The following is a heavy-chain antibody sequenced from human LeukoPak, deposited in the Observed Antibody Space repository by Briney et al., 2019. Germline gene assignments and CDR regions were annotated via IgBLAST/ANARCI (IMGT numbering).Heavy chain of an antibody. CDR3: ARVSDDSGWNFDY. D-gene: IGHD6-19*01. CDR2: INAGNGNR. J-gene: IGHJ4*02. V-gene: IGHV1-3*01. CDR1: GGTFSSYA. Sequence: GASVKVSCKASGGTFSSYAISWVRQAPGQGLEWMGWINAGNGNRKYSQKFQDRVTITREPSATTAYMELNSLTSEDTAVYYCARVSDDSGWNFDYWGQGTLVTVSS.